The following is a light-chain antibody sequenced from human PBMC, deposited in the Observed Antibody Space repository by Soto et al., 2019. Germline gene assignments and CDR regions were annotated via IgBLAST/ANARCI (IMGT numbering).Light chain of an antibody. Sequence: EIVMTQSPATLSVSPGERATLSCRASQSVSINLAWYQQKPGQAPRLLIHGASTRATGIPARFSGSGSGTEFTLTLSSLQSEDFAVYYGKQYNNWPPVTFGPGTKVDIK. V-gene: IGKV3-15*01. J-gene: IGKJ3*01. CDR2: GAS. CDR1: QSVSIN. CDR3: KQYNNWPPVT.